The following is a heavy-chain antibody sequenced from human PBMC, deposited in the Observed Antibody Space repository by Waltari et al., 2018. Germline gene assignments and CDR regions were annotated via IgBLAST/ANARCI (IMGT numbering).Heavy chain of an antibody. D-gene: IGHD1-7*01. J-gene: IGHJ3*01. CDR3: ARGHWNYEA. CDR1: GGSFSDYS. Sequence: QVQLQQWGAGLLKPSETLSLTCAVYGGSFSDYSWSWIRQPPGKGLEWIGEINHSGSTHYNSSLKRRVTISVDTSRNQFSRKLSSVTAADTAMYYCARGHWNYEAWGQGTVVTVSS. CDR2: INHSGST. V-gene: IGHV4-34*01.